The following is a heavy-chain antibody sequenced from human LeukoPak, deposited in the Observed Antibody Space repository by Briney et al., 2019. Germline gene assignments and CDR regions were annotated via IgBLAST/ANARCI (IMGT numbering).Heavy chain of an antibody. CDR1: GFTFSSYW. CDR2: ISGSGGST. D-gene: IGHD3-22*01. V-gene: IGHV3-23*01. J-gene: IGHJ1*01. CDR3: ASIYYDSSGYYYAGYFQH. Sequence: GGSLRLSCAASGFTFSSYWMSWVRQAPGKGLEWVSTISGSGGSTYYADSVRGRFTISRDNSKNTLYLQMSSLRAEDTAVYYCASIYYDSSGYYYAGYFQHWGQGTLVTVSS.